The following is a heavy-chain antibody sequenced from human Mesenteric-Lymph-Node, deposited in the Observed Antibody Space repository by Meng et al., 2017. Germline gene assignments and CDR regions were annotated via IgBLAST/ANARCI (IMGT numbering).Heavy chain of an antibody. CDR1: GGSFSGYY. Sequence: QVQVQLRGAGLFKPSESLSLTCAVYGGSFSGYYWSWIRQPPGKGLEWIGEINHSGSTNYNPSLKSRVTISVDTSKNQFSLKLSSVTAADTAVYYCARGFLSFVRVFDYWGQGTLVTVSS. CDR3: ARGFLSFVRVFDY. V-gene: IGHV4-34*01. J-gene: IGHJ4*02. CDR2: INHSGST. D-gene: IGHD2/OR15-2a*01.